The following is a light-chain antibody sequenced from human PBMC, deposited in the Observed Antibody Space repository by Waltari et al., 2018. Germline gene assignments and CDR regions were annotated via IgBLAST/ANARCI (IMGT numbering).Light chain of an antibody. CDR2: RNS. J-gene: IGLJ3*02. V-gene: IGLV1-44*01. CDR3: AAWDDSLTGSWV. CDR1: NSNIGSNT. Sequence: QSVLTQPPSASGTPGQRVTISCSGSNSNIGSNTVNWYQHFPGTAPKLLIYRNSQRPSVVPDRFSGSKSGTSASLAISGLQSEDDADYYCAAWDDSLTGSWVFGGGTKLTV.